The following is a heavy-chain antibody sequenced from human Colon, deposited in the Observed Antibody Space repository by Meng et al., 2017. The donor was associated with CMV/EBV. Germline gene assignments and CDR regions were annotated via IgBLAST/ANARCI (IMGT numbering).Heavy chain of an antibody. CDR3: ARLKLPSYYYGMDV. V-gene: IGHV3-48*03. CDR2: ISSSGSTI. Sequence: SCAASGFTFSSYEMNWVRQAPGKGLEWVSYISSSGSTIYYADSVKGRFTISRDNAKNSLYLQMNSLRAEDTAVYYCARLKLPSYYYGMDVWGQGTTVTVSS. D-gene: IGHD1-26*01. CDR1: GFTFSSYE. J-gene: IGHJ6*02.